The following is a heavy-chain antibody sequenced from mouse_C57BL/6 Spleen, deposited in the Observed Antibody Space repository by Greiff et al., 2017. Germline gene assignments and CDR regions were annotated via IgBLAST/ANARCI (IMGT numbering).Heavy chain of an antibody. V-gene: IGHV14-3*01. J-gene: IGHJ3*01. CDR1: GFNIKNPY. CDR3: ASDGYYLSWFAY. Sequence: VQLQQSVAELVRPGASVKLSCTASGFNIKNPYMHWVKQRPEQGLEWIGRIDPANGNTKYAPKFQGKATITADTSSNTAYLQLSSLTSEDTAIYYCASDGYYLSWFAYWGQGTLVTVSA. D-gene: IGHD2-3*01. CDR2: IDPANGNT.